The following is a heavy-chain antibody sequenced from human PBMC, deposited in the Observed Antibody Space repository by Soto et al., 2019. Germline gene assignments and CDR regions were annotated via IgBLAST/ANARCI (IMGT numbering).Heavy chain of an antibody. CDR1: GDSISRSDYY. Sequence: SETLSLTCTVSGDSISRSDYYWGWIRQPPGKGLEWIGSIYSSGDTYYNPSLKSRVTISIDTSKSQFSLKVSSVNAADTAVYYCARLSTSYGGYFDCWGQGTLVTVSS. V-gene: IGHV4-39*01. D-gene: IGHD3-10*01. CDR3: ARLSTSYGGYFDC. J-gene: IGHJ4*02. CDR2: IYSSGDT.